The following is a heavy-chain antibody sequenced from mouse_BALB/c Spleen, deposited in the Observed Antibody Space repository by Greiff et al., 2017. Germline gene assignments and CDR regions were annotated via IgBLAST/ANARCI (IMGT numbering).Heavy chain of an antibody. CDR2: IDPANGNT. CDR3: ARDRVGRGYYAMDY. D-gene: IGHD4-1*01. J-gene: IGHJ4*01. CDR1: GFNIKDTY. Sequence: EVQLVESGAELVKPGASVKLSCTASGFNIKDTYMHWVKQRPEQGLEWIGRIDPANGNTKYDPKFQGKATITADTSSNTAYLQLSSLTSEDTAVYYCARDRVGRGYYAMDYWGQGTSVTVSS. V-gene: IGHV14-3*02.